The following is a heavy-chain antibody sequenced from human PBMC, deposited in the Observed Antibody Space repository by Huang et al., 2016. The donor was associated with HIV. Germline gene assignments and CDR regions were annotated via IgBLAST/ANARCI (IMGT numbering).Heavy chain of an antibody. D-gene: IGHD6-19*01. Sequence: QVQLQESGPGLVKPSQTLSLTCTVSGGPISSGSYYWSWVRQPAGKGLEWIGRIYTSGSTNYNPSLKSRVTILLHTSKNRFSLKLGSVTAADTAVYYCARGDSSGWYPFDPWGQGTLVTVSS. CDR1: GGPISSGSYY. CDR2: IYTSGST. CDR3: ARGDSSGWYPFDP. J-gene: IGHJ5*02. V-gene: IGHV4-61*02.